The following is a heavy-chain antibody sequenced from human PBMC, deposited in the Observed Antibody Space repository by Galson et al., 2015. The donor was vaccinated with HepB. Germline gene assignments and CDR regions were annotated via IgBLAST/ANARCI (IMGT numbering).Heavy chain of an antibody. CDR3: ARDRGSGWTNDAFVI. CDR1: GGSISSYY. Sequence: SETLSLTCTVSGGSISSYYWSWIRQPPGKGLEWIGSIYYRWSTYYNPSLKSRVTISVDTSKNQFSLKLSFVTAAETAMYYCARDRGSGWTNDAFVIWGQGTVGTVSS. V-gene: IGHV4-59*01. D-gene: IGHD6-19*01. J-gene: IGHJ3*02. CDR2: IYYRWST.